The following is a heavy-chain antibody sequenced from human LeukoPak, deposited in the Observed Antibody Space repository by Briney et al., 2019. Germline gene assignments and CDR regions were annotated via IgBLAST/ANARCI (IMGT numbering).Heavy chain of an antibody. CDR2: IYYSGST. V-gene: IGHV4-59*12. D-gene: IGHD3-10*01. CDR3: ARAMGRDDYGSGSYYLGYNWFDP. CDR1: GGSISSYY. J-gene: IGHJ5*02. Sequence: PSETLSLTCTVSGGSISSYYWSWIRQPPGKGLEWIGYIYYSGSTNYNPSLKSRVTISVDTSKNQFSLKLSSVTAADTAVYYCARAMGRDDYGSGSYYLGYNWFDPWSQGTLVTVSS.